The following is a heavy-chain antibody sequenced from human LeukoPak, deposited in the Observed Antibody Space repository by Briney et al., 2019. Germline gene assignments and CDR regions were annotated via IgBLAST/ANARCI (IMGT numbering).Heavy chain of an antibody. CDR3: ARWHCSGGSCYYYYGMDV. Sequence: GGSLRLSCAASGFTFSSYAMHWVRQAPGKGLEWVAVISYDGSNKYYADSEKGRFTISRDNSKNTLYLQMNSLGAEDTAVYYCARWHCSGGSCYYYYGMDVWGQGTKVNVSS. CDR2: ISYDGSNK. V-gene: IGHV3-30*04. J-gene: IGHJ6*02. CDR1: GFTFSSYA. D-gene: IGHD2-15*01.